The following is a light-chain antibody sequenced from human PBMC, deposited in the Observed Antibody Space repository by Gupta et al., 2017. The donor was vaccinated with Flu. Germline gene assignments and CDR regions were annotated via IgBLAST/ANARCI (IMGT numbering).Light chain of an antibody. CDR1: NSGAGYG. CDR3: QSYDPSLSGWGV. Sequence: NSGAGYGVHWYQQVPGRAPKLIISANDNRPSGVPDRFSGSKSGTSASLAITGLQAEDEGDYYCQSYDPSLSGWGVFGGGTKLTVL. CDR2: AND. V-gene: IGLV1-40*01. J-gene: IGLJ3*02.